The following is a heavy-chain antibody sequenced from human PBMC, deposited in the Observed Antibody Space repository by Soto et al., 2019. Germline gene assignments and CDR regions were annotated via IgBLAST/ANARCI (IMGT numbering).Heavy chain of an antibody. CDR1: GGSLSGYY. J-gene: IGHJ4*02. CDR2: INHSGST. Sequence: PSETLSLTCAVYGGSLSGYYWSWIRQPPGKGLEWIGEINHSGSTNYNPSLKSRVTISVDTSKNQFSLKLSSVTAADTAVYYCAGGRSALGMPYYFDYWGQGTLVTVSS. CDR3: AGGRSALGMPYYFDY. D-gene: IGHD2-15*01. V-gene: IGHV4-34*01.